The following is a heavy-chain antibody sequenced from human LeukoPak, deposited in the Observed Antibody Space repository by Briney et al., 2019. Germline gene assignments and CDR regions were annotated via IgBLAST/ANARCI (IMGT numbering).Heavy chain of an antibody. J-gene: IGHJ4*02. V-gene: IGHV4-30-2*01. Sequence: PSQTLSLTCTVSGGSISSGGYYWSWIRQPPGKGLEWIGEINHSGSTNYNPSLKSRVTISVDTSKNQFSLKLSSVTAADTAVYYCARVLRYFSVGYFDYWGQGTLVTVSS. CDR2: INHSGST. CDR1: GGSISSGGYY. CDR3: ARVLRYFSVGYFDY. D-gene: IGHD3-9*01.